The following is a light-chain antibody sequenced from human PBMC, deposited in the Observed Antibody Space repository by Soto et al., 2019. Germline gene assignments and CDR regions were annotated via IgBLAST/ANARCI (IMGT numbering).Light chain of an antibody. V-gene: IGKV3-11*01. J-gene: IGKJ1*01. Sequence: EIVLTQSPATLSLSPGQIATLSCSASQSINYYLAWYQQKPGQPPRLLIYDTSNRASGIPARFSGSGSGTDFTLTINSLEPDDFAVYYCQKTANWPRKFGLGTKVDIK. CDR2: DTS. CDR3: QKTANWPRK. CDR1: QSINYY.